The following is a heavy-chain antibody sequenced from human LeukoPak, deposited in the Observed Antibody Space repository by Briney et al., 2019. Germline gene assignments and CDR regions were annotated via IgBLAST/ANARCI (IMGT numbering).Heavy chain of an antibody. J-gene: IGHJ4*02. Sequence: ASVKVSCKASGYTFTGYYMHWVRQAPGQGLEWMGRINPNSGGTNYVQKFQGRVTMTRDTSINTAYMELRRLRSDDTAVYYCAREPLTYDILTGYYIYWGQGTLVIVSS. CDR3: AREPLTYDILTGYYIY. V-gene: IGHV1-2*06. CDR1: GYTFTGYY. CDR2: INPNSGGT. D-gene: IGHD3-9*01.